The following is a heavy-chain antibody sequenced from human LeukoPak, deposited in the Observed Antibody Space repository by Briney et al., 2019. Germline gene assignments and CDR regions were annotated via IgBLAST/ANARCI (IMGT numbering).Heavy chain of an antibody. J-gene: IGHJ4*02. CDR1: GGSFSGYY. CDR2: INHSGST. V-gene: IGHV4-34*01. D-gene: IGHD3-16*01. Sequence: SETLSLTCAVYGGSFSGYYWSWIRQPPGKGLEWIGEINHSGSTNYNPSLKSRVTISVDTSKNQFSLKLSSVTAADTAVYYCATSERGGIPRDYWGQGTLVTVSS. CDR3: ATSERGGIPRDY.